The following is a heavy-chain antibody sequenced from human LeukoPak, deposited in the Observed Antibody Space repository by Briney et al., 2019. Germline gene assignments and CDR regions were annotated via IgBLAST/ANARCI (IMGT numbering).Heavy chain of an antibody. CDR3: VRDYDSSGPQKDYLDF. J-gene: IGHJ4*02. V-gene: IGHV1-69*06. Sequence: ASVTVSCTALVGTFTTYAISWVRQAPGQGLGWMGRIIPMYGAVDSAQRFQGRLTITADKSTGTAFMELSSLRSDDTGLYFCVRDYDSSGPQKDYLDFWGQGTLVTVAS. D-gene: IGHD3-22*01. CDR2: IIPMYGAV. CDR1: VGTFTTYA.